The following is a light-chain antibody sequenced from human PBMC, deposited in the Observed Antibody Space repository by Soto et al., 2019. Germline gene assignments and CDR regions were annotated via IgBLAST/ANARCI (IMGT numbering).Light chain of an antibody. CDR3: QQSDNLPLT. V-gene: IGKV1-33*01. CDR1: QDISNY. CDR2: DAS. Sequence: DIQMTQSPSSLSASVGDRVTITCQASQDISNYLNWYQHKPGKAPKLLIYDASNLEAGVPSRFSGSGSGTDFTFTISSLQPEDIATYYGQQSDNLPLTFGGGTKVEIK. J-gene: IGKJ4*01.